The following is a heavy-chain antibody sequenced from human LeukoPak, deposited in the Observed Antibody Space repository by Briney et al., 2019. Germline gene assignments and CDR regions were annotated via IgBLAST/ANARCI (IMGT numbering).Heavy chain of an antibody. V-gene: IGHV4-39*01. J-gene: IGHJ4*02. CDR1: GGSISSSSYY. CDR3: ARRRLEQYPYYFDY. Sequence: SETLSLTCTVSGGSISSSSYYWGWIRQPPGKGLEWIGSIYYSGSTCYNPSLKCRVTISVDTSKNQFSLKLSSVTAADTAVYYCARRRLEQYPYYFDYWGQGTLVTVSS. CDR2: IYYSGST. D-gene: IGHD1/OR15-1a*01.